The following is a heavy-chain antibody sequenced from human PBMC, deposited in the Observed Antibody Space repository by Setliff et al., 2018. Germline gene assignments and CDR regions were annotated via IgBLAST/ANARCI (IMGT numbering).Heavy chain of an antibody. D-gene: IGHD2-8*01. Sequence: GASVKVSCKASGYTLTNYGISWVRQAPGQGLEWMGWTGAYTGNTNYAQKFQGRVTMTTDTSTSTAYMELRSLRSDDTAVYYCSRLVRYCTTTTCQSVPGAEVWGQGTLVTVSS. CDR3: SRLVRYCTTTTCQSVPGAEV. V-gene: IGHV1-18*01. J-gene: IGHJ4*02. CDR2: TGAYTGNT. CDR1: GYTLTNYG.